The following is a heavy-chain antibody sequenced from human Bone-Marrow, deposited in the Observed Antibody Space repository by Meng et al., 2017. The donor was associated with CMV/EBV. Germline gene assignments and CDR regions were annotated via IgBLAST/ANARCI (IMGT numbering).Heavy chain of an antibody. Sequence: GGSLRLSCAASGFPFTNYGMKWVRQAPGKGLEWVAFIRDDGKNKFYADSVKGRFTISRDNSENTLYLQMNSLRAEDTSVYSFTKDGSYASGWSSHWGQGTLVTVSS. CDR2: IRDDGKNK. CDR1: GFPFTNYG. CDR3: TKDGSYASGWSSH. V-gene: IGHV3-30*02. J-gene: IGHJ4*02. D-gene: IGHD6-19*01.